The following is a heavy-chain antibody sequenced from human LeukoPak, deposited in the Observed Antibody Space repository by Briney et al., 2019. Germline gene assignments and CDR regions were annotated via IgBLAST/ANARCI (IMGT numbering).Heavy chain of an antibody. V-gene: IGHV4-59*08. D-gene: IGHD6-25*01. J-gene: IGHJ2*01. CDR1: GGSITSYY. CDR2: IYYSGST. CDR3: ARQGGGFWYFDL. Sequence: SETLSLTCTVSGGSITSYYWSWIRQPPGKGLEWIAYIYYSGSTNYNPSLRSRATISVDTSKNQFSLKLSSVTAADTAVYYCARQGGGFWYFDLWGRGTLVTVSS.